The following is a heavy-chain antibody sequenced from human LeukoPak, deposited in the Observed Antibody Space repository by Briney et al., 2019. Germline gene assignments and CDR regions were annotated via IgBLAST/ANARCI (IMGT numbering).Heavy chain of an antibody. Sequence: GGSLRLSCAGSGFTFSNYAMTWVRQAPGKGLEWVANIKQDGGQIYYLDSVKGRFTVSRDNARNTLYLQMNSLRAEDTAVYYCARGLYDSSGYYYLAPPDYWGQGTLATVSS. D-gene: IGHD3-22*01. V-gene: IGHV3-7*01. CDR3: ARGLYDSSGYYYLAPPDY. CDR2: IKQDGGQI. J-gene: IGHJ4*02. CDR1: GFTFSNYA.